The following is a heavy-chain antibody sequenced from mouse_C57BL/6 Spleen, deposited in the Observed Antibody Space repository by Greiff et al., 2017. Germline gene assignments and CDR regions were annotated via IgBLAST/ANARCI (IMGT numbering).Heavy chain of an antibody. D-gene: IGHD2-10*01. CDR1: GYTFTSYW. V-gene: IGHV1-53*01. CDR2: INPSNGGT. Sequence: VQLQQPGTELVKPGASVKLSCKASGYTFTSYWMHWVKQRPGQGLEWIGNINPSNGGTNYNEKFKSKATLTVDKSSSTAYMQLSSLTSEDSAVYYCARGGSYYGNWYFDVWGTGTTVTVSS. CDR3: ARGGSYYGNWYFDV. J-gene: IGHJ1*03.